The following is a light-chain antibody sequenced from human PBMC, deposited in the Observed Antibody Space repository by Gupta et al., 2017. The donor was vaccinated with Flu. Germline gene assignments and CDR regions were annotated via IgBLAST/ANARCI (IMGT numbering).Light chain of an antibody. CDR2: DAS. CDR1: QSVSSSY. V-gene: IGKV3D-20*01. Sequence: EIVLTHTPATLSLSPEERATLSCGASQSVSSSYLAWYQQKPGLAPRLLSYDASSRATGIPDRFSGSGSGTDFTLTISRLEPEDFAVYYCQQYGSSPLTFGGGTKVEIK. CDR3: QQYGSSPLT. J-gene: IGKJ4*01.